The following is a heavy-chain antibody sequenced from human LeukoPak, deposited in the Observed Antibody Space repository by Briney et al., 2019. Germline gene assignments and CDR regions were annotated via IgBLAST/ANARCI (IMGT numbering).Heavy chain of an antibody. Sequence: SETLSLTCAVYGGSFSGYYWSWIRQPPGKGLEWIGEINHSGSTNYNPSLKSRVTISVDTSKNQFSLKLSSVTAADTAVYYCARGFSSTSCYDYWGQGTLVTVSS. CDR3: ARGFSSTSCYDY. J-gene: IGHJ4*02. CDR2: INHSGST. V-gene: IGHV4-34*01. CDR1: GGSFSGYY. D-gene: IGHD2-2*01.